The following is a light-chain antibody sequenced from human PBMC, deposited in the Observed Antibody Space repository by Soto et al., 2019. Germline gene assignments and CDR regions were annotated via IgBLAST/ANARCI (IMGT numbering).Light chain of an antibody. Sequence: QSALTQPASVSGSPGQSITISCTGTSSDIGNYDYVSWYQQHPGKAPKLMICDVSSRPSGVSHRFSGSKSGNTASLTISGLQEEDEAYYCCRSYTSSSTLVFGGGTKLTVL. CDR1: SSDIGNYDY. CDR3: RSYTSSSTLV. J-gene: IGLJ2*01. V-gene: IGLV2-14*01. CDR2: DVS.